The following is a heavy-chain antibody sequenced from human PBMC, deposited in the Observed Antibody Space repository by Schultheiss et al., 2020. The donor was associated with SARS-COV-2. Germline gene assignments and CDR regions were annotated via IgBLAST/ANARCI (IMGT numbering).Heavy chain of an antibody. CDR3: ARGFDY. Sequence: SQTLSLTCAVYGGSFSGYYWSWIRQPPGKGLEWIGEINHSGSTNYNPSLKSRVTISVDTSKNQFSLRLSSVTAADTAVYYCARGFDYWGQGTLVTVSS. J-gene: IGHJ4*02. CDR1: GGSFSGYY. V-gene: IGHV4-34*01. CDR2: INHSGST.